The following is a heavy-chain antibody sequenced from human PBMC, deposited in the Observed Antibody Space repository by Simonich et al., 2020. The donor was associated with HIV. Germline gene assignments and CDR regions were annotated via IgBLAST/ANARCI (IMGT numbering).Heavy chain of an antibody. CDR3: ARLTAGGLGEYFQH. J-gene: IGHJ1*01. CDR1: GGSFSGYY. V-gene: IGHV4-34*01. D-gene: IGHD6-13*01. CDR2: INNIGST. Sequence: QVQLQQWGAGLLKPSETLSLTCAVYGGSFSGYYWSLIRQPPGKGLEWIGEINNIGSTNYNPSLKSRVTISVDTSKNQFSLKLSSVTAADTAVYYCARLTAGGLGEYFQHWGQGTLVTVSS.